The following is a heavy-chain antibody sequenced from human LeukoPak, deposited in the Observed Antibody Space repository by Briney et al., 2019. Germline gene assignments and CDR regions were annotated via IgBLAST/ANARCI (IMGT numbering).Heavy chain of an antibody. V-gene: IGHV3-7*01. CDR3: ARGHPYYFYMDV. CDR2: IKQDGSEK. J-gene: IGHJ6*03. D-gene: IGHD3-16*01. Sequence: GGSLRPSCAASGFSSSGYWMTWVRQAPGKGLEWVANIKQDGSEKYYVDSVKGRFTVSRGNAKNSLYLQMNSLRAEDTAVYYCARGHPYYFYMDVWGKGTTVTVSS. CDR1: GFSSSGYW.